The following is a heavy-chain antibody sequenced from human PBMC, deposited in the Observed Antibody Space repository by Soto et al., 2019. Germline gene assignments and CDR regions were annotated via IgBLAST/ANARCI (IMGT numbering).Heavy chain of an antibody. J-gene: IGHJ6*03. CDR1: GFTVSSNY. D-gene: IGHD4-17*01. V-gene: IGHV3-66*01. CDR2: IYSGGST. Sequence: EVQLVESGGGLVQPGGSLRLSCAASGFTVSSNYMSWVRQAPGKGLEWVSVIYSGGSTYYADSVKGRFTISRDNSKNTLYLQMNSLRAEDTAVYYCARVSGGPVLRWSYYYYMDVWGKGTTVTVSS. CDR3: ARVSGGPVLRWSYYYYMDV.